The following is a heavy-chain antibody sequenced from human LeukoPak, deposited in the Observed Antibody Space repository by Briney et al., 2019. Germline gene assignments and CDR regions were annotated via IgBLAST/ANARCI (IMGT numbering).Heavy chain of an antibody. CDR3: ASSWPPDY. Sequence: QPGRSLRLSCAASGFTFSSYGMHWVRQAPGKGLEWVSVIYSGGSTYYADSVKGRFTISRDNSKNTLYLQMNSLRAEDTAVYYCASSWPPDYWGQGTLVTVSS. J-gene: IGHJ4*02. CDR2: IYSGGST. D-gene: IGHD5-24*01. CDR1: GFTFSSYG. V-gene: IGHV3-NL1*01.